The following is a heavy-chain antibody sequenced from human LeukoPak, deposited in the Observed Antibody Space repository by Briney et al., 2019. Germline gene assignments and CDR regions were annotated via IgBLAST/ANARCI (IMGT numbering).Heavy chain of an antibody. D-gene: IGHD6-13*01. CDR1: GGSFSGYY. V-gene: IGHV4-34*01. J-gene: IGHJ4*02. CDR2: INHSGST. CDR3: ARHLIQPLTRYSGRFDY. Sequence: SSETLSLTCAVYGGSFSGYYWSWIRQPPGKGLEWIGEINHSGSTNYNPSLKSRVTISVDTSKNQFSLRLSSVTAADTAVYYCARHLIQPLTRYSGRFDYWGQGTLVTVSS.